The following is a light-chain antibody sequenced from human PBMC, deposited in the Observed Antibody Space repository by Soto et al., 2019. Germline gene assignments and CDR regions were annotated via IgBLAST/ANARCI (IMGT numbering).Light chain of an antibody. J-gene: IGKJ4*01. CDR3: QQYNNWPLT. V-gene: IGKV3-15*01. CDR2: GAS. CDR1: QSVSSN. Sequence: EIGLTQSPGTLSLSPGERATLSCRASQSVSSNLAWYPQKPGQAPRLLIYGASTRATGIPARFSGSGSGTEFTLTISSLQSEDFAVYSCQQYNNWPLTFGGGTKVDIK.